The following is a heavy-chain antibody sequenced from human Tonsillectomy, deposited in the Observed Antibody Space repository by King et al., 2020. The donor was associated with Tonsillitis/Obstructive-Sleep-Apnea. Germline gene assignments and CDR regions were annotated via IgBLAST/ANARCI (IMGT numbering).Heavy chain of an antibody. CDR1: GFTFINAW. V-gene: IGHV3-15*01. D-gene: IGHD6-13*01. CDR3: TPDQQQRRYP. J-gene: IGHJ5*02. Sequence: VQLVESGGGLVKPGGSLRLSCAASGFTFINAWMTWVRQAPGKGLEWVGRIKSKTGDGTTDYAAPVKGRFTISRDDSKNTLYLQMNSQKIEDTAVYYCTPDQQQRRYPWGQGTLVTVSS. CDR2: IKSKTGDGTT.